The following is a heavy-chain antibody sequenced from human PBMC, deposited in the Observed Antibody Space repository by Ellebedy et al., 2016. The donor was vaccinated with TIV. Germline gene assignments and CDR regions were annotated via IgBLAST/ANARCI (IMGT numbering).Heavy chain of an antibody. CDR1: GFTFSSYV. CDR2: ISYDGSNK. CDR3: ARDGPYSNRGSFDY. J-gene: IGHJ4*02. D-gene: IGHD6-13*01. Sequence: PGGSLRLSCAASGFTFSSYVIHWVRQAPGKGLEWVAVISYDGSNKYYADSVKGRFTISRDNSKNTLYLQMNSLRAEDTAVYYCARDGPYSNRGSFDYWGQGTLVTVSS. V-gene: IGHV3-30-3*01.